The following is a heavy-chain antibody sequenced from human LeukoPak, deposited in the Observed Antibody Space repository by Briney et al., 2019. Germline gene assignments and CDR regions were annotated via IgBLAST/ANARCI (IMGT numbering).Heavy chain of an antibody. J-gene: IGHJ4*02. CDR1: GFTFSNFW. D-gene: IGHD3-22*01. Sequence: GGSLRLSCVASGFTFSNFWMHWVRQAPGKGLEWVSSISSSSSYIYYADSVKGRFTISRDNAKNSLYLQMNRLRAEDTAVYYCARDASRGYYDSSGYYPYYFDYWGQGTLVTVSS. CDR3: ARDASRGYYDSSGYYPYYFDY. V-gene: IGHV3-21*01. CDR2: ISSSSSYI.